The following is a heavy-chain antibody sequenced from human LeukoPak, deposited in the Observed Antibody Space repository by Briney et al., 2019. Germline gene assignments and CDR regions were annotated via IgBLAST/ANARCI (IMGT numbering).Heavy chain of an antibody. Sequence: GASVMVSCKASGYTFTSYGISWVRQAPGQGLEWMGWISAYNGNTNYAQKLQGRVTMTTDTSTSTAYMELRSLRSDDTAVYYCARRYYYDSRSSSDAFDIWGQGTMVTVSS. CDR2: ISAYNGNT. V-gene: IGHV1-18*01. CDR1: GYTFTSYG. CDR3: ARRYYYDSRSSSDAFDI. J-gene: IGHJ3*02. D-gene: IGHD3-22*01.